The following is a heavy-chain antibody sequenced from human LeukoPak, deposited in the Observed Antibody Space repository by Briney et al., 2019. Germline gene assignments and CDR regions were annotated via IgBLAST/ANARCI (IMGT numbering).Heavy chain of an antibody. Sequence: PSQTLSLTCTVSGGSISSGGYYWSWIRQHPGKGLEWIGYIYYSGSTYYNPSLKSRVTVSVDTSKNQFSLKLSSVTAAETAVYYCARGVEMATIGIWDFDYWGQGTLVTVSS. CDR1: GGSISSGGYY. CDR3: ARGVEMATIGIWDFDY. D-gene: IGHD5-24*01. J-gene: IGHJ4*02. CDR2: IYYSGST. V-gene: IGHV4-31*03.